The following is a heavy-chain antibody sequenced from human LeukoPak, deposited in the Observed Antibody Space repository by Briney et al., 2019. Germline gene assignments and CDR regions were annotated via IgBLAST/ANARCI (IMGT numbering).Heavy chain of an antibody. V-gene: IGHV3-23*01. CDR3: AKSSEEYCSTTSCYSYYYYGMDV. D-gene: IGHD2-2*01. CDR1: GFTFSSYA. Sequence: PGGSLRLSCAASGFTFSSYAMSWVRQAPGKGLEWVSAFSGSAGSTYYADSVKGRFTISGDNSKNTLYLQMSSLRAGDTAVYYCAKSSEEYCSTTSCYSYYYYGMDVWGQGTTVTVSS. CDR2: FSGSAGST. J-gene: IGHJ6*02.